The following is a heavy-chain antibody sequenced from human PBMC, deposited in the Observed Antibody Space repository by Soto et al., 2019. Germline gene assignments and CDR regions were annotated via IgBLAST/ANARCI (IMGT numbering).Heavy chain of an antibody. CDR2: IYYSGST. J-gene: IGHJ4*02. V-gene: IGHV4-59*01. CDR1: GGSISSYY. D-gene: IGHD4-17*01. Sequence: QVQLQESGPGLVKPSETLSLTCTVSGGSISSYYWSWIRQPPGKGLEWIGYIYYSGSTNYNPSLKSRVTISVDTSKNQFPLKLSSVTAADRAVYYCARARHGDYQAYWGQGTLVTVSS. CDR3: ARARHGDYQAY.